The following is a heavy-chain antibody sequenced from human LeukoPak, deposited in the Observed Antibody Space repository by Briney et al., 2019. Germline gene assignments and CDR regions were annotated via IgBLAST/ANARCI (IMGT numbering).Heavy chain of an antibody. D-gene: IGHD6-19*01. CDR3: ARVGLWLAPFDY. CDR2: IKKDGSEK. J-gene: IGHJ4*01. V-gene: IGHV3-7*02. CDR1: GFTFSTHW. Sequence: PRGSLRLSCAASGFTFSTHWMTWVRQAPGKGLERVANIKKDGSEKYYVDSVKGRFTISRDNAKNSLFLQMNSLRAEDTAVYYCARVGLWLAPFDYWGHGTLVTVSS.